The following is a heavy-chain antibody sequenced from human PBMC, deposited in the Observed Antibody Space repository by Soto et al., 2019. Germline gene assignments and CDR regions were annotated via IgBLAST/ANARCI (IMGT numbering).Heavy chain of an antibody. V-gene: IGHV4-59*01. Sequence: SEPLSLTCAVYGGSFSGYYWSWIRQPPGKGLEWIGYIYYSGSTNYNPSLKSRVTISVDTSKNQFSLKLSSVTAADTAVYYCASTNTMVRGVDYYYGMDVWGQGTTVTVSS. CDR3: ASTNTMVRGVDYYYGMDV. D-gene: IGHD3-10*01. CDR1: GGSFSGYY. CDR2: IYYSGST. J-gene: IGHJ6*02.